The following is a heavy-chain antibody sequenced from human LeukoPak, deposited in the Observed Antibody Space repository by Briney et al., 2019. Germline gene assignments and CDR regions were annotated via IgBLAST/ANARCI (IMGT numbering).Heavy chain of an antibody. J-gene: IGHJ4*02. CDR2: IYTSGST. Sequence: SETLSLTCTVSGGSISSGSYYWRWIRQPAGKGLEWIGRIYTSGSTNYNPSLKSRVTISVDTSKNQFSLKLRSVTAADTAVYYCASPMAWAHNRRDSDYWGLGTLVTVSS. V-gene: IGHV4-61*02. D-gene: IGHD5-24*01. CDR3: ASPMAWAHNRRDSDY. CDR1: GGSISSGSYY.